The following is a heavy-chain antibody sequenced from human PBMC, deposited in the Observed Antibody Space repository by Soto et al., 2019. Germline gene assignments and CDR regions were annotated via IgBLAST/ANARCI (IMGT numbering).Heavy chain of an antibody. CDR3: AKSMAGSSLDY. J-gene: IGHJ4*02. Sequence: PGGSLRLSCAASGFTFSSYGMHWVRQAPGKGLEWVAVISYDGSNKYYADSVKGRFTISRDNSKNTLYLQMNSLRAEDTAVYYCAKSMAGSSLDYWGQGTLVTVS. V-gene: IGHV3-30*18. D-gene: IGHD6-6*01. CDR2: ISYDGSNK. CDR1: GFTFSSYG.